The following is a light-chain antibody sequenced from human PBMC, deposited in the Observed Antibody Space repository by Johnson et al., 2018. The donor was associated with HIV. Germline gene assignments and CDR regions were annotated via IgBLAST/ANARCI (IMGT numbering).Light chain of an antibody. V-gene: IGLV1-51*02. CDR1: SSNIGNNS. CDR2: ENN. CDR3: GTWDSSLSVYV. Sequence: QSVLTQPPSVSAAPGQKVTISCSGSSSNIGNNSVSWYQQLPGTAPKLLIYENNQRSSGIPDRFSGSKSATSATLGITGLQTGDEADYYCGTWDSSLSVYVFGSGTKVTVL. J-gene: IGLJ1*01.